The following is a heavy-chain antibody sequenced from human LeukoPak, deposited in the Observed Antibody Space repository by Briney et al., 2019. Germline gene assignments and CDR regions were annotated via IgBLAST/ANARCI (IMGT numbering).Heavy chain of an antibody. CDR2: IYYSGST. CDR3: ARVQSRLSWFDP. V-gene: IGHV4-39*07. Sequence: SETLSLTCTVSGGSISGTSYYWGWIRQPPGKGLEWIGSIYYSGSTYYNPSLKSRVTISVDTSRNQFSLKLSSVTAADTAVYYCARVQSRLSWFDPWGQGTLVTVSS. CDR1: GGSISGTSYY. J-gene: IGHJ5*02.